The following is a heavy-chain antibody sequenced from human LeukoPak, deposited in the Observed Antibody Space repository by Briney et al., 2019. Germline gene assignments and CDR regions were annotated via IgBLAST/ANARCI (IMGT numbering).Heavy chain of an antibody. V-gene: IGHV4-59*01. CDR2: IYYSGST. J-gene: IGHJ6*02. D-gene: IGHD3-3*01. CDR3: ARVTAPYDFWSGYQPGYYYYGMDA. CDR1: GGSISSYY. Sequence: PSETLSLTCTVSGGSISSYYWSWIRQPPGKGLEWIGYIYYSGSTNYNPSLKSRVTISVDTSKNQFSLKLSSVTAADTAVYYCARVTAPYDFWSGYQPGYYYYGMDAWGQGTTVTVSS.